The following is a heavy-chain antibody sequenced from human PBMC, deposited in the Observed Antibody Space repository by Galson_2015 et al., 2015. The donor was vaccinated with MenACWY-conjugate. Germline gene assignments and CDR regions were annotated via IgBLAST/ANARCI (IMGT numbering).Heavy chain of an antibody. J-gene: IGHJ6*02. CDR1: GYSFTNYW. V-gene: IGHV5-51*01. CDR2: FNPANSET. Sequence: QSGAEVKKPGESLKISCKGSGYSFTNYWIGWVRQMPGKGLEWMGLFNPANSETRYSPSFQGQVTISADESISTAYLQWTSLRASGTAMYYCARHPPGGRGLDVWGRGTTVTVSS. D-gene: IGHD1-26*01. CDR3: ARHPPGGRGLDV.